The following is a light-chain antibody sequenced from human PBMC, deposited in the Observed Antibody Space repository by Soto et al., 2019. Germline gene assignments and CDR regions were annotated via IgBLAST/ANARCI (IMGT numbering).Light chain of an antibody. CDR2: AAS. V-gene: IGKV1-39*01. Sequence: DIHMTQSPSSLSASVGYIVTITCRASQSISSYLNWYQQKPGKAPKLLIYAASSLQSGAPSRLSASGDGPDLTSTISSMQTEDFATYHCQQSYRNPLTFGGGTKVDIK. CDR1: QSISSY. J-gene: IGKJ4*01. CDR3: QQSYRNPLT.